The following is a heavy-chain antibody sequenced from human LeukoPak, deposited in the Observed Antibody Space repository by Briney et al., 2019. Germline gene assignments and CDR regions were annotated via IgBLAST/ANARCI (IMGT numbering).Heavy chain of an antibody. D-gene: IGHD3-10*01. CDR1: GFTFDDYA. Sequence: GGSLRLSCAASGFTFDDYAMNWVRQAPGKGLEWVSLISGDGGSTYYADSVKGRFTISRDNSKNYLYLQMNSLRIEDTGFDDCAEGTNYYYGSGSSGNWFDPWGQGTLVTVSS. CDR3: AEGTNYYYGSGSSGNWFDP. J-gene: IGHJ5*02. V-gene: IGHV3-43*02. CDR2: ISGDGGST.